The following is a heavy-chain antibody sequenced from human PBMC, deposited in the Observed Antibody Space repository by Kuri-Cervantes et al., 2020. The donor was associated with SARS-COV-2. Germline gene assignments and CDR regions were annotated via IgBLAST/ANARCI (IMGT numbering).Heavy chain of an antibody. CDR2: IIPIFGTA. J-gene: IGHJ6*02. D-gene: IGHD3-22*01. V-gene: IGHV1-69*06. Sequence: SVKVSCKASGGTFSSYAISWVRQAPGQGLEWMGGIIPIFGTANYAQKFQGRVTITADKSTSTAYMELSSLRSEDTAVYYCARDLYYYDSSGPEGYYYYGMDVGGQGTTGTVSS. CDR3: ARDLYYYDSSGPEGYYYYGMDV. CDR1: GGTFSSYA.